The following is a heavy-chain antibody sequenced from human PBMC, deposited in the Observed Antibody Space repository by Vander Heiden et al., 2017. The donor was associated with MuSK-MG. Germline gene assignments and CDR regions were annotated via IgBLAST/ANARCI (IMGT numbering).Heavy chain of an antibody. CDR3: ARDGLRYFDWYGEDYFDY. V-gene: IGHV3-21*01. CDR2: ISSSSSYI. Sequence: EVQLVESGGGLVKPGGSLRLSCAASGFTFSSYSMNWVRQAPGKGLEWVSSISSSSSYIYYADSVKGRFTISRDNAKNSLYLQMNSLRAEDTAVYYCARDGLRYFDWYGEDYFDYWGQGTLVTVSS. CDR1: GFTFSSYS. J-gene: IGHJ4*02. D-gene: IGHD3-9*01.